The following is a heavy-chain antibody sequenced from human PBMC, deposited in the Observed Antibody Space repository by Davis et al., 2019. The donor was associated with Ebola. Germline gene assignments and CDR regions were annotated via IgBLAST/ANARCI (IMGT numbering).Heavy chain of an antibody. Sequence: SETLSLTCSLSGGSITSQMDYWGWIRQSPGNGLEWIASIYSSGSTYYNPSLKSRVTISVDTSKNQFSLKLSSVTAADTAVYYCARGDRFLEWLLRGYYGMDVWGQGTTVTVSS. CDR1: GGSITSQMDY. CDR2: IYSSGST. J-gene: IGHJ6*02. V-gene: IGHV4-39*07. D-gene: IGHD3-3*01. CDR3: ARGDRFLEWLLRGYYGMDV.